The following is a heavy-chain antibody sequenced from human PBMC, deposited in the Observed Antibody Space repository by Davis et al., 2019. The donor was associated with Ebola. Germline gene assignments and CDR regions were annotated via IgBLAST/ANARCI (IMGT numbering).Heavy chain of an antibody. Sequence: GESLKISCAASGFTFSTSAMNWVRQAPGKGLEWISTVGYSGYDTHYADSVKGRFTISRDNSKHTLFLQMSSLRAEDTALYYCAARPNWGSFHYWGQGILVTVSS. J-gene: IGHJ4*02. CDR2: VGYSGYDT. CDR1: GFTFSTSA. CDR3: AARPNWGSFHY. V-gene: IGHV3-23*01. D-gene: IGHD7-27*01.